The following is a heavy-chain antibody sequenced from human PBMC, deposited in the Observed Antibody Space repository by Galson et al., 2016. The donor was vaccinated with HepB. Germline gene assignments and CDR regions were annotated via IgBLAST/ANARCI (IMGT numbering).Heavy chain of an antibody. Sequence: LRLSCAASGFSFSSSAMHWARQAPGKGLEWVAVISYHGSNKYYVDSVKGRFTISRDNSKNTLYLQMNSLRVEDTAMYYCARDGYYYGSGSYGAATYWGQGTPVTVSS. V-gene: IGHV3-30*04. D-gene: IGHD3-10*01. J-gene: IGHJ4*02. CDR2: ISYHGSNK. CDR3: ARDGYYYGSGSYGAATY. CDR1: GFSFSSSA.